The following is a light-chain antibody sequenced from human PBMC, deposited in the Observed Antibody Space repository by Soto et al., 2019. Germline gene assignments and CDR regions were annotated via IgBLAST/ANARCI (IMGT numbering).Light chain of an antibody. J-gene: IGKJ1*01. CDR3: QAPTNLPWT. Sequence: EMNLKPAAEPGGAQERRSLXSRASQSVSSSLAWYQQTVGQAPTLLIYGASTRATGIPARFSGSGTGPEITLASSLRKPDDFPSRSSQAPTNLPWTIAQGTKVDTK. CDR2: GAS. V-gene: IGKV3-15*01. CDR1: QSVSSS.